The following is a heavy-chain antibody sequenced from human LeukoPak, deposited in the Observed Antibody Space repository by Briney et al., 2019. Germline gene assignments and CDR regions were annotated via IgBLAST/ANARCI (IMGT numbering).Heavy chain of an antibody. CDR2: IKRDGSEQ. CDR1: GFTFSWYW. CDR3: GRLTASGSTASGLNYFDS. V-gene: IGHV3-7*01. D-gene: IGHD1-7*01. J-gene: IGHJ4*02. Sequence: GGSLRLSCAASGFTFSWYWMYWVRQAPGKGLEWVANIKRDGSEQFYVDSVKGRFTISRDNAKNSLYLQLNSLRAEDTAVYYCGRLTASGSTASGLNYFDSWGQGTLVTVSS.